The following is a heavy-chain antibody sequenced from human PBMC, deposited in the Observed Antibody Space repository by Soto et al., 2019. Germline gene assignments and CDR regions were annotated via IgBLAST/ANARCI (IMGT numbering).Heavy chain of an antibody. Sequence: QVQLVESGGGVVQPGRSLRLSCAASGFTFSSYAMHWVRQAPGKGLEWVAVISYDGSNKYYADSVKGRFTISRDNSKNTLYLQMNSLRAEDTAVYYCARDKDTAMVTGNTEIDYWGQGTLVTVSS. V-gene: IGHV3-30-3*01. D-gene: IGHD5-18*01. J-gene: IGHJ4*02. CDR2: ISYDGSNK. CDR1: GFTFSSYA. CDR3: ARDKDTAMVTGNTEIDY.